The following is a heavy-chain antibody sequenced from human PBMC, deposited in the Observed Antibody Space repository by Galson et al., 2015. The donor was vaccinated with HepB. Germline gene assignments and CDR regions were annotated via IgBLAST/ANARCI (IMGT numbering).Heavy chain of an antibody. CDR2: ISWDGGST. CDR1: GFTFDDYT. CDR3: TKDIGDASSPSFDY. V-gene: IGHV3-43*01. Sequence: SLRLSCATSGFTFDDYTMHWVRQAPGKGLEWVSLISWDGGSTYYADSVKGRFTISRDNSKNSLYLQMNSLGTEDTALYYCTKDIGDASSPSFDYWGQGTLVTVSS. J-gene: IGHJ4*02. D-gene: IGHD6-13*01.